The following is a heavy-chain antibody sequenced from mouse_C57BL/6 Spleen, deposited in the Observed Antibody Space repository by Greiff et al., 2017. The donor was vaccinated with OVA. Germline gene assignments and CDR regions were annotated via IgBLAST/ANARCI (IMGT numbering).Heavy chain of an antibody. CDR1: GYSFTSYY. D-gene: IGHD3-2*02. CDR3: ARRETAQANYYFDY. CDR2: IYPGSGNT. Sequence: QVQLQESGPELVKPGASVKISCKASGYSFTSYYIHWVKQRPGQGLERIGWIYPGSGNTKYNEKFKGKATLTADTSSSTAYMQLSSLTSEDSAVYYCARRETAQANYYFDYWGQGTTLTVSS. J-gene: IGHJ2*01. V-gene: IGHV1-66*01.